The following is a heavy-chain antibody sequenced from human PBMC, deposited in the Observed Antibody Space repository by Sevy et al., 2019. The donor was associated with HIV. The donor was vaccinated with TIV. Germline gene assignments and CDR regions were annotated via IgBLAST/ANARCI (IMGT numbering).Heavy chain of an antibody. Sequence: GGSLRLSCAASGFTFNTYAMHWVRQAPGKGLEWVAVISYDGGSKYYADSVKGRFTISRDNSKNTLYLQMISLRPEDSAIYYCARGRAIAAAGTIDYWGQGTLVTVSS. CDR1: GFTFNTYA. D-gene: IGHD6-13*01. V-gene: IGHV3-30-3*01. CDR3: ARGRAIAAAGTIDY. CDR2: ISYDGGSK. J-gene: IGHJ4*02.